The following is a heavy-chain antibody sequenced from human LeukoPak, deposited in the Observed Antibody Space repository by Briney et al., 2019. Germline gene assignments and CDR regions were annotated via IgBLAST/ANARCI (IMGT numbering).Heavy chain of an antibody. CDR1: GGSFSGYY. CDR3: ARHGSYDNYYDSSGYYYY. Sequence: SETLSLTCAVYGGSFSGYYWSWIRQPPGKGLEWIGEINHSGSTNYNPSLKSRVTISVDTSKNQFSLKLSSVTAADTAVYYCARHGSYDNYYDSSGYYYYWGQGTLVTVSS. V-gene: IGHV4-34*01. CDR2: INHSGST. D-gene: IGHD3-22*01. J-gene: IGHJ4*02.